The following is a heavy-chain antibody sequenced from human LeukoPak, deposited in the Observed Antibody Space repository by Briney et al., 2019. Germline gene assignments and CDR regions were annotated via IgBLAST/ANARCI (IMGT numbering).Heavy chain of an antibody. V-gene: IGHV1-69*05. J-gene: IGHJ4*02. CDR1: GGTFSSYA. D-gene: IGHD3-3*01. CDR3: AKEGLRFLEW. CDR2: SIPIFGTA. Sequence: SVKVSCKASGGTFSSYAISWVRQAPGQGLEWMGRSIPIFGTANYAQKFQCRVTITTDESTSTAYMELSSLRSEDTAVYYCAKEGLRFLEWWGQGTLVTVSS.